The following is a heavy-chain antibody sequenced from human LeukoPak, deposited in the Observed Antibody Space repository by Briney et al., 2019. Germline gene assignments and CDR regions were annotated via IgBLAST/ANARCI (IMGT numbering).Heavy chain of an antibody. CDR3: ARAKGLAGSYLDNWFDP. D-gene: IGHD1-26*01. CDR1: GFSFRRYA. J-gene: IGHJ5*02. Sequence: GGSLRLSCAASGFSFRRYAMHWVRQAPGKGLEWVAATSYDGTSELYADFVKGRFSISRDNSRNTLSLQMDTLRPEDTAIYYCARAKGLAGSYLDNWFDPWGQGTRVIVSS. CDR2: TSYDGTSE. V-gene: IGHV3-30*04.